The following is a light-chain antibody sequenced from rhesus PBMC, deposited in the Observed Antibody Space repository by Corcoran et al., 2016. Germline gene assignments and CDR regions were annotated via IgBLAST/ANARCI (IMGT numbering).Light chain of an antibody. CDR1: QGINNY. CDR2: YAS. CDR3: QQYYSSPWT. V-gene: IGKV1-66*01. J-gene: IGKJ1*01. Sequence: DIQMTQSPSSLPASVGDRVSITCRASQGINNYLSWYQQKPGKDPEALIYYASSLETGVPSRFSGVRSGTDYTLTITSLQPEVFATYYWQQYYSSPWTFGQGTKVEIK.